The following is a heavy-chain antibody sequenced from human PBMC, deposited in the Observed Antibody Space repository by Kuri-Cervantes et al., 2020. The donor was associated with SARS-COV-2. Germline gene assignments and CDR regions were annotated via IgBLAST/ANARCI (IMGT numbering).Heavy chain of an antibody. CDR1: GYTLTELS. CDR2: FDPEDGET. Sequence: ASENVSCKVSGYTLTELSMHWVRQAPGKGLEWMGGFDPEDGETIYAQKFQGRVTMTEDTSTDTAYMELSSLRSEDTAVYYCATGPPFLEWHNWFDPWGQGTLVTVSS. V-gene: IGHV1-24*01. J-gene: IGHJ5*02. CDR3: ATGPPFLEWHNWFDP. D-gene: IGHD3-3*02.